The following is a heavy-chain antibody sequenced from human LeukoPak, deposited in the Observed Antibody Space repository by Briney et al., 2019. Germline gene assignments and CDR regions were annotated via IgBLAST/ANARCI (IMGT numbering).Heavy chain of an antibody. CDR3: VKDRTNSWAFDY. J-gene: IGHJ4*02. V-gene: IGHV3-30-3*01. CDR1: GFTFSSCA. CDR2: ILNDGNNK. Sequence: PGGSLRLSCAASGFTFSSCAMPWVRQAPGKGLEWVALILNDGNNKYYADSVKGRFTISRDDSKNTLYLQLNSLKPEDTAVFYCVKDRTNSWAFDYWGLGTLVTVSS. D-gene: IGHD6-13*01.